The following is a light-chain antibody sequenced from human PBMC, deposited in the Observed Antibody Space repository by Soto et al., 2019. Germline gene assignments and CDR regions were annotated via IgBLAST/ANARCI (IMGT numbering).Light chain of an antibody. CDR2: EVS. Sequence: QSALTQPASVSGSPGQSITISCTGTSSDVGGYNYVSWYQQHPGKAPKLMIYEVSNRPSGVSNRFSGSKSGSTASLTVSGLQADDEAEYYCASYAGTKLFVFGSGTKVTVL. CDR1: SSDVGGYNY. J-gene: IGLJ1*01. V-gene: IGLV2-14*01. CDR3: ASYAGTKLFV.